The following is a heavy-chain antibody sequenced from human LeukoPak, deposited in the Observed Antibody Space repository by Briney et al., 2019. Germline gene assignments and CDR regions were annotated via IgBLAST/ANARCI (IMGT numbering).Heavy chain of an antibody. D-gene: IGHD3-22*01. CDR2: INPNSGGT. Sequence: ASVKVSCKASGYTFTGYYMHWVRQAPGQGLEWMGWINPNSGGTNYVQKFQGRVTMTRDTSISTAYMELSRLRSDDTAVYYCARVSYYYDSSGSLGYWGQGTLVTVSS. CDR3: ARVSYYYDSSGSLGY. V-gene: IGHV1-2*02. J-gene: IGHJ4*02. CDR1: GYTFTGYY.